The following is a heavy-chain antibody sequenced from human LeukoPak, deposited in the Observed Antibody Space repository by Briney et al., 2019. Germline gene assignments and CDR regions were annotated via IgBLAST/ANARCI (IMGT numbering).Heavy chain of an antibody. J-gene: IGHJ3*02. CDR2: MNPNSGNT. V-gene: IGHV1-8*01. CDR3: ARDGAGEGIYAFDI. CDR1: GYTFTSYD. D-gene: IGHD6-13*01. Sequence: GASVKVSCKASGYTFTSYDINWVRQATGQGLEWMGWMNPNSGNTGYAQKFQGRVTITRNTSISTAYMELSRLRSDDTAVYYCARDGAGEGIYAFDIWGQGTMVTVSS.